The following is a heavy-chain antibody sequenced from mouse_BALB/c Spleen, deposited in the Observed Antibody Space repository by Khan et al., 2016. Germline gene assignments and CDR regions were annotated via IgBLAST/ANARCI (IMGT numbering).Heavy chain of an antibody. CDR3: VRGGNYGNFDV. D-gene: IGHD2-1*01. V-gene: IGHV1-26*01. CDR2: VNPNNGGT. Sequence: VQLQQPGPDLVKPGASVKLSCKASGYSFTAYYIHWVKQSHGESLEWIGRVNPNNGGTSYIPKFKAKAVLNDDTSSSTAYLELRSLTFEDSAVYYGVRGGNYGNFDVWGAGTTVTGSS. J-gene: IGHJ1*01. CDR1: GYSFTAYY.